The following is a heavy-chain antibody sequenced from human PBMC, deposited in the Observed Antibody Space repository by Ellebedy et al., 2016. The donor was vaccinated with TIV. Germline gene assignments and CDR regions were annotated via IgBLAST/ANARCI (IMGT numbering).Heavy chain of an antibody. D-gene: IGHD2-21*02. Sequence: GESLKISCAASGFTVSSNYMSWVRQAPGKGLEWVSVIYSGGSAYYADSVKGRFTISRDNSKNTLYLQMNSLRAEDTAVYYCAKGEVVTTIDAFDIWGQGTMVTVSS. CDR2: IYSGGSA. CDR1: GFTVSSNY. V-gene: IGHV3-53*01. CDR3: AKGEVVTTIDAFDI. J-gene: IGHJ3*02.